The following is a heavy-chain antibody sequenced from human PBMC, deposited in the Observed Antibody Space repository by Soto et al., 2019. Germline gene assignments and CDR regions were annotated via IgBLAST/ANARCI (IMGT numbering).Heavy chain of an antibody. CDR3: AGWSAIVGGAEALDV. V-gene: IGHV1-18*01. Sequence: QVQLVQSGAEVKKPGASVRVSCKTSGYTFINYGITWVRQAPGQGLEWMGWLSAYNGDTSSSEKLQDRFTMTTDTSTNTVYIDLRSLTSDDTAVYYCAGWSAIVGGAEALDVWGQGTMVIVSS. J-gene: IGHJ3*01. CDR1: GYTFINYG. CDR2: LSAYNGDT. D-gene: IGHD1-26*01.